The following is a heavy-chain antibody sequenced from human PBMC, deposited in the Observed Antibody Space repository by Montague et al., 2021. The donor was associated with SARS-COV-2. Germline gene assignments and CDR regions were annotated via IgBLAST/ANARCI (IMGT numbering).Heavy chain of an antibody. Sequence: SETLSLTCAVYGGSFSGHYWSWIRQPPGKGLEWIGEINHSGSTNYNPSLKSRVTISVDTSKNQFSLKLSSVTAADTAVYYCARVSAVFTLTIPGYYYYGMDVWGQGTTVTVSS. CDR1: GGSFSGHY. J-gene: IGHJ6*02. D-gene: IGHD1-14*01. CDR3: ARVSAVFTLTIPGYYYYGMDV. V-gene: IGHV4-34*01. CDR2: INHSGST.